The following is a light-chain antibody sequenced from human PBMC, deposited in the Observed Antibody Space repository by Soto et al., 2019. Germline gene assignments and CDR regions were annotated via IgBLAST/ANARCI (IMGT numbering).Light chain of an antibody. CDR3: QQYDNLPLT. J-gene: IGKJ4*01. CDR1: QGIRSA. Sequence: AIQVTQSPSSLSASVGDSVTITCRTSQGIRSALGWYQQKPGKVPKLLIYAASTLRSGVPSRFSGSGSGRDFTLTINSLQPEDIATYYCQQYDNLPLTFGGGTKVDIK. V-gene: IGKV1-6*01. CDR2: AAS.